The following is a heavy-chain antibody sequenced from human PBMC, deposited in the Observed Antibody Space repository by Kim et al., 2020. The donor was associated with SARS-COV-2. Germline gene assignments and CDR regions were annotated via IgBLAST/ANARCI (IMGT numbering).Heavy chain of an antibody. J-gene: IGHJ2*01. CDR2: IYYSGST. CDR3: ARGGVWKGYSGYDSYWYFDL. V-gene: IGHV4-59*01. Sequence: SETLSLTCTVSGGSISSYYWSWIRQPPGKGLEWIGYIYYSGSTNYNPSLKSRVTISVDTSKNQFSLKLSSVTAADTAVYYCARGGVWKGYSGYDSYWYFDLWGRGTLVTVSS. D-gene: IGHD5-12*01. CDR1: GGSISSYY.